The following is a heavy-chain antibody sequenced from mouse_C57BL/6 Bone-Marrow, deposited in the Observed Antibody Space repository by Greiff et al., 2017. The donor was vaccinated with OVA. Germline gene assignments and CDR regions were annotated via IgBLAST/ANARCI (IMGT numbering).Heavy chain of an antibody. V-gene: IGHV1-15*01. CDR2: IDPETGGT. Sequence: LVESGAELVRPGASVTLSCKASGYTFTDYEMHWVKQTPVHGLEWIGAIDPETGGTAYNQKFKGKAILTADKSSSTAYMELRRLTSEDSAVYYCTRVYYYGSSYGFDVWGTGTTVTVSS. CDR1: GYTFTDYE. CDR3: TRVYYYGSSYGFDV. J-gene: IGHJ1*03. D-gene: IGHD1-1*01.